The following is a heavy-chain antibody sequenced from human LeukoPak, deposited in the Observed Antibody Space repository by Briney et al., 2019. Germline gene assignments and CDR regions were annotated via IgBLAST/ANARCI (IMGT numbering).Heavy chain of an antibody. Sequence: ASVKVSCKASGYTFTSYYMHWVRQAPGQGLEYMGWINPNSGGTNYAQTFQGRVTMTRDTSISTAYMELSRLRSDNTAVYYCARGYYDSSDFEYFQHWGQGTLVTVSS. CDR1: GYTFTSYY. D-gene: IGHD3-22*01. V-gene: IGHV1-2*02. J-gene: IGHJ1*01. CDR3: ARGYYDSSDFEYFQH. CDR2: INPNSGGT.